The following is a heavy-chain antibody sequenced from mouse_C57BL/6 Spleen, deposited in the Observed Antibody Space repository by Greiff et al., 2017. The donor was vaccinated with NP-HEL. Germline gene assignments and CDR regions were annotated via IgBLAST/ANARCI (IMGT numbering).Heavy chain of an antibody. D-gene: IGHD2-3*01. CDR2: INPGSGGT. Sequence: QVQLQQSGAELVRPGTSVKVSCKASGYAFTNYLIEWVKQRPGQGLEWIGVINPGSGGTNYNEKFKGKATLTADQSSSTAYMQLSSLTSEDSAVYFCARSSVYDGYSYYFDYWGQGTTLTVSS. V-gene: IGHV1-54*01. J-gene: IGHJ2*01. CDR3: ARSSVYDGYSYYFDY. CDR1: GYAFTNYL.